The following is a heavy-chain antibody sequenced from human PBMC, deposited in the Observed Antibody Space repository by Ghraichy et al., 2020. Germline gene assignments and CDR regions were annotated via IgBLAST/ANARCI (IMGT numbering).Heavy chain of an antibody. V-gene: IGHV3-49*03. J-gene: IGHJ3*02. CDR1: GFTFGDYA. Sequence: GGSLRLSYTASGFTFGDYAMSWFRQAPGKGLEWVGFISNKAYGERTEYAASVKGRFSISRDDSKSIAYLQMNNLQTEDTALYYCSRDSYGSGKTADAFDIWDQGTMVTVSS. CDR2: ISNKAYGERT. CDR3: SRDSYGSGKTADAFDI. D-gene: IGHD2-15*01.